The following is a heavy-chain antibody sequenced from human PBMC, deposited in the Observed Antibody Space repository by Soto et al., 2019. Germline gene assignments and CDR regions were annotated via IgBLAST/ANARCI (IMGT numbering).Heavy chain of an antibody. CDR2: ISYDSTKT. V-gene: IGHV3-30*03. CDR1: GFTFNSYG. J-gene: IGHJ6*02. CDR3: ARTRSAWSDFHYYSLEV. D-gene: IGHD1-26*01. Sequence: SGGSLRLSCAASGFTFNSYGMHWVRQGPGNGLEWVAFISYDSTKTYYADSVKGRFTISRDNSNSALYVQMNSLTGEDTAVYYCARTRSAWSDFHYYSLEVWGQGTTVTVSS.